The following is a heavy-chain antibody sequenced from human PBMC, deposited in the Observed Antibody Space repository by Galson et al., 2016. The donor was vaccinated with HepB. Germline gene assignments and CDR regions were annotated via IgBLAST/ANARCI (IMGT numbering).Heavy chain of an antibody. CDR3: ARDRNSGSFYAYFQH. D-gene: IGHD1-26*01. V-gene: IGHV3-30*04. CDR2: ISYGGTSK. J-gene: IGHJ1*01. Sequence: SLRLSCAASGFTFSTYTLNWVRQAPGKGLEWVAVISYGGTSKHYADSVKGRFTISRDDSKNTLYLQMNSLRAEDTAVYYCARDRNSGSFYAYFQHWGQGTLVTVPS. CDR1: GFTFSTYT.